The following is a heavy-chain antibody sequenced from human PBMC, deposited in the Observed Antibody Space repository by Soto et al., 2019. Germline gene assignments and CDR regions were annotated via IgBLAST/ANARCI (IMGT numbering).Heavy chain of an antibody. J-gene: IGHJ6*02. CDR1: GFTFGSHG. V-gene: IGHV3-30*18. CDR3: AKDLRTTISDYGMDV. CDR2: ISYDETNE. Sequence: GGSLRLSCVASGFTFGSHGMHWVRQAPGKGLEWVAVISYDETNEHYVDSVKGRFTISRDNSKSILCLQMNRLRPEDTAVYKCAKDLRTTISDYGMDVWGQGTTVTVSS.